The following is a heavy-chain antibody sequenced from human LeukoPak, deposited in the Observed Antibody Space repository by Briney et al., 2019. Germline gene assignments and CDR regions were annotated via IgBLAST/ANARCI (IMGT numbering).Heavy chain of an antibody. J-gene: IGHJ5*02. Sequence: SETLSLTCAVSGGSISSGSYYWSWIRQPAGKGLEWIGRIYTSGSTHYNPSLKSRVTISVDTSKNQFSLKLSSVTAADTAVYYCARENDTYYYDSSGYYYNRLDPWGQGTLVTVSS. V-gene: IGHV4-61*02. CDR2: IYTSGST. D-gene: IGHD3-22*01. CDR3: ARENDTYYYDSSGYYYNRLDP. CDR1: GGSISSGSYY.